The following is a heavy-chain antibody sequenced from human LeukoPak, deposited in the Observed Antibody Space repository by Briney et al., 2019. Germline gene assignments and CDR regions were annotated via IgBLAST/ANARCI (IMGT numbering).Heavy chain of an antibody. D-gene: IGHD3-3*01. CDR2: IRSKSDGGTT. CDR1: GFSFNTAY. J-gene: IGHJ1*01. V-gene: IGHV3-15*01. Sequence: GGSLRLSRVASGFSFNTAYMSWVRQAPGKGLEYIGRIRSKSDGGTTYYAAPVKGRFTISRDDSKNTLYLQMNSLKIEDTALYYCTIDLRLWGQGTLVTVSS. CDR3: TIDLRL.